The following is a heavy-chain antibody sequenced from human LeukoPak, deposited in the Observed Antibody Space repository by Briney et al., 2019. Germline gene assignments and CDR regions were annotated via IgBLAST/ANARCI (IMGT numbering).Heavy chain of an antibody. CDR2: ISSIGSYI. D-gene: IGHD6-6*01. Sequence: PGGSLRLSCAASGFTFSSYSMNWVRQAPGKGLEWVSSISSIGSYIYYADSVKGRFTISRDNAKNSLYLQMNSLRAEDTAVYYCARDPYSSSTSFDYWGQGTLVTVSS. J-gene: IGHJ4*02. CDR3: ARDPYSSSTSFDY. CDR1: GFTFSSYS. V-gene: IGHV3-21*01.